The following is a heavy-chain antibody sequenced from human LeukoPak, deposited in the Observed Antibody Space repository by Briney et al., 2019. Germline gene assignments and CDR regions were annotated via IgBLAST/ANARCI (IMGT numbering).Heavy chain of an antibody. J-gene: IGHJ4*02. CDR3: ARGSLMGRYFDY. CDR1: GFTFSSYA. Sequence: GRSLRLSCAASGFTFSSYAMHWVRQAPGRGLEWVAVISYDGSNKYYADSVKGRFTISRDNSKNTLYLQMNSLRAEDAAVYYCARGSLMGRYFDYWGQGTLVTVSS. D-gene: IGHD3-10*01. V-gene: IGHV3-30*01. CDR2: ISYDGSNK.